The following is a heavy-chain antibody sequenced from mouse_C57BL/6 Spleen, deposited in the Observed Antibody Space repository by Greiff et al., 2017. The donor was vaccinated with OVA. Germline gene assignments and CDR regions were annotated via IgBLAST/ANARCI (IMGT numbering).Heavy chain of an antibody. J-gene: IGHJ2*01. CDR2: ISYDGSN. CDR3: AREGYYGSSLDY. D-gene: IGHD1-1*01. Sequence: DVKLQESGPGLVKPSQSLSLTCSVTGYSITSGYYWNWIRQFPGNKLEWMGYISYDGSNNYNPSLKNRISITRDTSKNQFFLKLNSVTTEDTATYYCAREGYYGSSLDYWGQGTTLTVSS. V-gene: IGHV3-6*01. CDR1: GYSITSGYY.